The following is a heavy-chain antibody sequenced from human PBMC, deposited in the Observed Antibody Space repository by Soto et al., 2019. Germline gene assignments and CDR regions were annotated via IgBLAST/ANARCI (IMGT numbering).Heavy chain of an antibody. CDR1: GYTFTGYY. D-gene: IGHD3-22*01. CDR2: INPNSGGT. Sequence: GASVEVSCKASGYTFTGYYMHWVRQAPGQGLEWMGWINPNSGGTNYAQKFQGRVTITADKFTGTAYMELTRLRSDDTAVYYCAGDPDSHYNDSHASSYPWGQGTLVTVSS. J-gene: IGHJ5*02. V-gene: IGHV1-2*02. CDR3: AGDPDSHYNDSHASSYP.